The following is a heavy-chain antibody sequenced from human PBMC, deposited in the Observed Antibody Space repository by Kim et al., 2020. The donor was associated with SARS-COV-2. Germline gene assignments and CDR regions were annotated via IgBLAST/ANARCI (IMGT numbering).Heavy chain of an antibody. J-gene: IGHJ4*02. CDR2: GTA. CDR3: ARSMVRGAD. Sequence: GTANYAQKFQGRVTITADESTSTAYMELSSLRSEDTAVYYCARSMVRGADWGQGTLVTVSS. D-gene: IGHD3-10*01. V-gene: IGHV1-69*01.